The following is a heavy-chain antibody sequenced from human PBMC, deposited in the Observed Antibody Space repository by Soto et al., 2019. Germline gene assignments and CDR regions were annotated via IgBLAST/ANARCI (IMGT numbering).Heavy chain of an antibody. CDR3: AKVYGSGSAVLYYMDV. CDR1: GFTFSSYA. Sequence: GGSLRLSCAASGFTFSSYAMSWVRQAPGKGLEWVSAISGSGGSTYYADSVKGRFTISRDNSKNTLYLQMNSLRAEDTAVYYCAKVYGSGSAVLYYMDVWGKGTTVTVSS. CDR2: ISGSGGST. D-gene: IGHD3-10*01. J-gene: IGHJ6*03. V-gene: IGHV3-23*01.